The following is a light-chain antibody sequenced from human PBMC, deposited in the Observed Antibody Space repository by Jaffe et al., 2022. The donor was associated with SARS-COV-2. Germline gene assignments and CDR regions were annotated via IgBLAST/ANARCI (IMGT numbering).Light chain of an antibody. J-gene: IGKJ1*01. Sequence: EIVLTQSPGSLSLSPGERATLSCRASQSVTSGYLAWYQQKPGRAPRLLIYDASSRATDIPDKFSGSGSGTDFALTISKLEPEDFAVYYCLQYSTSPRTFGQGTKVEIK. CDR2: DAS. CDR1: QSVTSGY. V-gene: IGKV3-20*01. CDR3: LQYSTSPRT.